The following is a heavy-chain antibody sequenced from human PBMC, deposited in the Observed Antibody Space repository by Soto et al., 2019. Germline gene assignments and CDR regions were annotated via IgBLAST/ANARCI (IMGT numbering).Heavy chain of an antibody. CDR2: IWYDGSNE. D-gene: IGHD3-3*01. CDR1: GFTFSSYG. J-gene: IGHJ5*02. Sequence: PGGSMRVACGASGFTFSSYGMYWVRKAPGKGLEWVAVIWYDGSNEDYADSVKGRFTISRDNPKNTLYLQMNSLRAEDTAVYYCARDLDDFWSGYPPGPWGQGTLVTVSS. CDR3: ARDLDDFWSGYPPGP. V-gene: IGHV3-33*01.